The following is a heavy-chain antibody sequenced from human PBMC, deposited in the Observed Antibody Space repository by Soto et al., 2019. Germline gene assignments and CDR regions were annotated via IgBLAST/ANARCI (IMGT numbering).Heavy chain of an antibody. CDR3: AREGQAPYYYYGMDV. Sequence: QVQVVQSGDEVKKPGASVKVSCKASGYTFTNYGFSWVRQAPGQGLEWMGWISGYNGNTKYAEKFQGRVTMTTDTSQSTGHMEVRSLRSDDTAVYYCAREGQAPYYYYGMDVWGQGTAVTVSS. CDR2: ISGYNGNT. V-gene: IGHV1-18*01. CDR1: GYTFTNYG. J-gene: IGHJ6*02.